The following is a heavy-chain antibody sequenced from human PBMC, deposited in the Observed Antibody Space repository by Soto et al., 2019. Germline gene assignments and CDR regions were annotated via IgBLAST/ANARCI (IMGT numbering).Heavy chain of an antibody. J-gene: IGHJ6*02. D-gene: IGHD4-17*01. Sequence: ASVKVSCKASGGTFSSYAISWVRQAPGQGLEWMGGIIPIFGTANYAQKFQGRVTITADESTSTAYMELSSLRSEDTAVYYCAREGPVTTVTTTWTSYYYGMDVWGQGTTVTVSS. V-gene: IGHV1-69*13. CDR2: IIPIFGTA. CDR3: AREGPVTTVTTTWTSYYYGMDV. CDR1: GGTFSSYA.